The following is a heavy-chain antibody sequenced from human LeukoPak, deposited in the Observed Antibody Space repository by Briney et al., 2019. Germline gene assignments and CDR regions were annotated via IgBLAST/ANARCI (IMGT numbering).Heavy chain of an antibody. V-gene: IGHV1-18*01. CDR3: ARELQAGELLGWFDP. D-gene: IGHD1-26*01. Sequence: ASVKVSCKASGYTFTSYGISWVRQTPGQGLEWMGWISAYNGNTNYAQKLQGRVTMTRDTSISTAYMELSRLRSDDTAVYYCARELQAGELLGWFDPWGQGTLVTVSS. J-gene: IGHJ5*02. CDR2: ISAYNGNT. CDR1: GYTFTSYG.